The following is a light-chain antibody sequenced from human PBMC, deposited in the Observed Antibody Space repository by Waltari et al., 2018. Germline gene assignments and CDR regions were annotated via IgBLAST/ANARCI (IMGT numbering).Light chain of an antibody. J-gene: IGKJ1*01. CDR3: QQYYSDKT. V-gene: IGKV4-1*01. CDR2: WAS. Sequence: DIVMTQSPNSRAVSLGERATISCKSSQSILSSSNNRNFLSWYQQKPGQPPKLRIYWASTRESGVPDRFSGSGSGTDFTLTISSLQAEDVAVYYCQQYYSDKTFGQGTKVEIK. CDR1: QSILSSSNNRNF.